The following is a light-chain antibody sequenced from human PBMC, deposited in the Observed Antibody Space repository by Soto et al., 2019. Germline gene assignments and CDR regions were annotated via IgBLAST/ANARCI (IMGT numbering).Light chain of an antibody. CDR1: QSIHPH. CDR2: EAS. CDR3: HQTYSPPDT. V-gene: IGKV1-39*01. J-gene: IGKJ1*01. Sequence: DIRMTHSPSSLSASVGDRVTITCRASQSIHPHLNWYQQHPGKAPNALIYEASNLQSGVPSRFSGSGSGTDFTLTISGLQPDDSATYYCHQTYSPPDTFGQGTKVDIK.